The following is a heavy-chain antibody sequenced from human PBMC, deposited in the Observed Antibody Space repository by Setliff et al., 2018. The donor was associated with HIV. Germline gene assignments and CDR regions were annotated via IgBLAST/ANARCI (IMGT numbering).Heavy chain of an antibody. D-gene: IGHD5-12*01. CDR2: IILDSGHT. J-gene: IGHJ5*02. Sequence: SVKVSCKAPGLDFTDSVMQWVRLAGGQRLEWIGWIILDSGHTDYAQRFQGRVTITSDMSTSTGYMELSSLISEDTAMYYCAIRPSGYSSGQFAAWGQGTLVTVTS. CDR1: GLDFTDSV. V-gene: IGHV1-58*02. CDR3: AIRPSGYSSGQFAA.